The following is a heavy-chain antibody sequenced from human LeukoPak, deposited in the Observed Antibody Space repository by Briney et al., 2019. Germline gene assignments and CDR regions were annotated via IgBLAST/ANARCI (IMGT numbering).Heavy chain of an antibody. Sequence: GGSLRLSCAASGFTFSSYWMSWVRQAPGKGLEWVANIKQDGSEKYYVDSVKGRFTISRDNAKNSLYLQMNSLRAEDTAVYYCARAFSSGWLDAFDIWGQGTMVTASS. J-gene: IGHJ3*02. D-gene: IGHD6-19*01. CDR3: ARAFSSGWLDAFDI. CDR1: GFTFSSYW. V-gene: IGHV3-7*01. CDR2: IKQDGSEK.